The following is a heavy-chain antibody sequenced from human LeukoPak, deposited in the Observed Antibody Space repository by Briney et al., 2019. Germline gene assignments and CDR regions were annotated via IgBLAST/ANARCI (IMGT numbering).Heavy chain of an antibody. J-gene: IGHJ6*03. V-gene: IGHV1-18*01. D-gene: IGHD6-6*01. CDR3: ARDSIAARLVGYMDV. Sequence: ASVKVSCKASGYTFTSYGISWVRQAPGQGLEWMGWISAYNGNTNYAQKLQGRVTMTTDTSTSTAYMELRSLRSEDTAVYYCARDSIAARLVGYMDVWGKGTTVTASS. CDR2: ISAYNGNT. CDR1: GYTFTSYG.